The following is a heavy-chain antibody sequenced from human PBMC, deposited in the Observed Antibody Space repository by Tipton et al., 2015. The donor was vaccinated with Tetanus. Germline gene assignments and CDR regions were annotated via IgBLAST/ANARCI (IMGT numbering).Heavy chain of an antibody. V-gene: IGHV3-33*01. CDR1: GFTFDNYA. CDR2: IWYDGSNQ. J-gene: IGHJ4*02. D-gene: IGHD6-19*01. Sequence: SGFTFDNYALHWVRQAPGKGLQWLAVIWYDGSNQYYEESMKGRFTISRDNAKNSLYLQMNSLRVEDTAVYYCVRDGGSSGWLAYWGQGTLVTVSS. CDR3: VRDGGSSGWLAY.